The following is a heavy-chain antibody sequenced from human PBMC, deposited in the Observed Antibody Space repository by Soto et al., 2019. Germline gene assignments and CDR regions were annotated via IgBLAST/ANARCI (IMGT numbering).Heavy chain of an antibody. CDR1: GFTFDDYA. CDR2: INWNSGSI. V-gene: IGHV3-9*01. D-gene: IGHD6-13*01. J-gene: IGHJ1*01. Sequence: PGGSLRLSCAASGFTFDDYAMHWVRQVPGKGLEWVSGINWNSGSIGYGDSVKGRFAISRDNDKNSLHLQMKSLSAEDTAFYYCVKDESINWYSGHFRHWGQGTLVTVSS. CDR3: VKDESINWYSGHFRH.